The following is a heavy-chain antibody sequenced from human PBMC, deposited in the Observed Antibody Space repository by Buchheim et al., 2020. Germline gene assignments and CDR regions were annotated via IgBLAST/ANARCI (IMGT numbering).Heavy chain of an antibody. CDR2: ISYDGSNK. J-gene: IGHJ6*02. V-gene: IGHV3-30*18. D-gene: IGHD3-3*01. CDR3: AKDGEVLRFLEWLRGDYHGMDV. Sequence: QVQLVESGGGVVQPGRSLRLSCAASGFTFSSYGMHWVRQAPGKGLEWVAVISYDGSNKYYADSVKGRFTISRDNSKNTLYLQMNSLRAEDTAVYYCAKDGEVLRFLEWLRGDYHGMDVWGQGTT. CDR1: GFTFSSYG.